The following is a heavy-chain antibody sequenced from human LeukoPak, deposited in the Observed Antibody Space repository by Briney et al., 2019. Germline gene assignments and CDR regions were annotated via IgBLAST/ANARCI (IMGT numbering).Heavy chain of an antibody. D-gene: IGHD1-14*01. CDR2: IYSGGST. CDR3: AREPPYYYYGMDV. J-gene: IGHJ6*02. Sequence: PGGSLRLSCAASGFTVSSNYMSWVRQAPGKGLEWVSVIYSGGSTYYADSVKGRFTISRDNSKNTLYLQMNSLRAEDTAVYYCAREPPYYYYGMDVWGQGTTVTVSS. V-gene: IGHV3-53*01. CDR1: GFTVSSNY.